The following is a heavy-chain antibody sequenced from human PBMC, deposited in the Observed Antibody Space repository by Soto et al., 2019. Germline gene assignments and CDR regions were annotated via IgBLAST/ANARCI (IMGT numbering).Heavy chain of an antibody. V-gene: IGHV3-9*01. Sequence: PGGSLRLSCAASGFTFDDYAMHWVRQAPGKGLEWVSGISWNSGSIGYADSVKGRFTISRDNAKNSLYLQMNSLRAEDTALYYCAKEALPSSSGWYFFDYWGQGTLVTVSS. CDR1: GFTFDDYA. CDR2: ISWNSGSI. CDR3: AKEALPSSSGWYFFDY. D-gene: IGHD6-19*01. J-gene: IGHJ4*02.